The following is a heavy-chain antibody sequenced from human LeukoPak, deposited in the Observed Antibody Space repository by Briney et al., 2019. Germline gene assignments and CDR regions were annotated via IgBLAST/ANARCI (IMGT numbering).Heavy chain of an antibody. CDR3: ARSYTSSTILPTH. CDR1: GYTFSNFY. V-gene: IGHV1-2*02. D-gene: IGHD2/OR15-2a*01. Sequence: GASVKVSCTTSGYTFSNFYITWVRQAPGQGLEWMGWIYPNSGVRKYAQNSQGRVALTRDISISTAYMELSSLRSDDTAVYYCARSYTSSTILPTHWGQGTLVTVSS. CDR2: IYPNSGVR. J-gene: IGHJ4*02.